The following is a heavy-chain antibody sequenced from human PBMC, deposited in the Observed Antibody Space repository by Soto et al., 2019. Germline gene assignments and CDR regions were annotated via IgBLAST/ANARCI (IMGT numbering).Heavy chain of an antibody. D-gene: IGHD1-7*01. V-gene: IGHV5-51*01. J-gene: IGHJ5*02. CDR3: ARAMGGVTGTTRWFDP. Sequence: GESLKISCKGSGYSFTSYWIGWVRQMPGKGLEWMGIIYPGDSDTRYSSSFQGQVTISADKSISTAYLQWSSLKPSATAMYYCARAMGGVTGTTRWFDPWGQGTMVTVSS. CDR1: GYSFTSYW. CDR2: IYPGDSDT.